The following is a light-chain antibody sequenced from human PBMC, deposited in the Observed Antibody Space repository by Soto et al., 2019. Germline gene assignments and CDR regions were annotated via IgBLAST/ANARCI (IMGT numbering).Light chain of an antibody. Sequence: DIQLTQSPSFLSASVGDRVTITCRASQGISSYLAWYQQKPGKAPNLLIYAASTLQTVVPSRFSGSGSWTEFTLTISSLQPEDFATYDCQQLNSYPLSFGQGTKVEIK. CDR2: AAS. CDR1: QGISSY. J-gene: IGKJ1*01. CDR3: QQLNSYPLS. V-gene: IGKV1-9*01.